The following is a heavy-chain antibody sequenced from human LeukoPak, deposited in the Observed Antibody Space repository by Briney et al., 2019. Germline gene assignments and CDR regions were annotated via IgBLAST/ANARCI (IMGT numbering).Heavy chain of an antibody. CDR2: IYTSGST. CDR1: GGSISSGSYY. V-gene: IGHV4-61*02. Sequence: PSQTLSLTCTVSGGSISSGSYYWSWIRQPAGKGLEWIGRIYTSGSTNYNPSLKSRVTISVDTSKNQFSLKLSSVTAADTAVHYCARVSGKGDRSSSATAYYYYMDVWGKGTTVTVSS. J-gene: IGHJ6*03. D-gene: IGHD6-6*01. CDR3: ARVSGKGDRSSSATAYYYYMDV.